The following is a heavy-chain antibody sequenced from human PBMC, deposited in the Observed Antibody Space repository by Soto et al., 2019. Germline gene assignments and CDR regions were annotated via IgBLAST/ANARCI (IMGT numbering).Heavy chain of an antibody. V-gene: IGHV4-34*01. Sequence: PSETLSLTCAVYGGSFSGYYWSWIRQPPGKGLEWIGEINHSGSTNYNPSLKSRVTISVDTSKNQFSLKLSSVTAADTAVYYCARAAMVLIYYGMDVWGQGTTVT. CDR2: INHSGST. J-gene: IGHJ6*02. CDR1: GGSFSGYY. CDR3: ARAAMVLIYYGMDV. D-gene: IGHD5-18*01.